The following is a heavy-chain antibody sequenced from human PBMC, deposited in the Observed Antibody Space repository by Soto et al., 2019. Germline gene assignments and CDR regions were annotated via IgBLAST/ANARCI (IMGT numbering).Heavy chain of an antibody. D-gene: IGHD5-12*01. J-gene: IGHJ4*02. V-gene: IGHV3-15*07. Sequence: GGSLRLSCTVSGLTFSDAWLNWVRQAPGKGPEWVGRFKSVGAGGTTEYAAPVKGRFTLSRDDLQNTMYLQMNSLKTDDTAVYFCIWESKFYSSWQWGRGTLVNVSS. CDR2: FKSVGAGGTT. CDR3: IWESKFYSSWQ. CDR1: GLTFSDAW.